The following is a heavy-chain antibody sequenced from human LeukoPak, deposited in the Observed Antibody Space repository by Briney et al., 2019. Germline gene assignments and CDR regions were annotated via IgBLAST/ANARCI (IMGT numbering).Heavy chain of an antibody. J-gene: IGHJ4*02. V-gene: IGHV3-49*04. CDR2: IRRKTYGVAT. D-gene: IGHD6-19*01. CDR1: GFTFGNYA. Sequence: PGRSLRLSCSPSGFTFGNYAMTWVRQAPGKGLEWVALIRRKTYGVATEYAASVRGRFTISRDNSKSIAYLQMNRLKTEDTAVYYCTREGLVGAVVGLYNFWGQGTLVTVSS. CDR3: TREGLVGAVVGLYNF.